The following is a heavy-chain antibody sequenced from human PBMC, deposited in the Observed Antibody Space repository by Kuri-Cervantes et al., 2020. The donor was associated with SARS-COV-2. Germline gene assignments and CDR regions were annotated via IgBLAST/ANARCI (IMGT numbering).Heavy chain of an antibody. CDR1: GHTLTELS. D-gene: IGHD4-11*01. CDR3: ATAPPMTTVTNNWFDP. V-gene: IGHV1-24*01. CDR2: FDPEDGET. J-gene: IGHJ5*02. Sequence: ASVKVSCKVSGHTLTELSMHWVRQAPGKGLEWMGGFDPEDGETIYAQKFQGRVTMTEDTSTDTAYMELSSLRSEDTAVYYCATAPPMTTVTNNWFDPWGQGTLVTVSS.